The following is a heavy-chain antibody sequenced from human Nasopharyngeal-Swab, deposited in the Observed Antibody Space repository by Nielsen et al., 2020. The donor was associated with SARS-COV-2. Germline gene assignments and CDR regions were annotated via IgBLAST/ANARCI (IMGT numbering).Heavy chain of an antibody. V-gene: IGHV3-9*03. CDR2: ISWYGLTI. J-gene: IGHJ4*02. D-gene: IGHD3-3*01. CDR1: GFTFDDYG. CDR3: AKATNARYDFWSGSFDY. Sequence: GGSLRLSCAASGFTFDDYGMHWVRQAPGKGLEWVSGISWYGLTIGYADSVKGRFTISRDNAKNSLYLQMNSLRVEDMAFYYRAKATNARYDFWSGSFDYWGQGTLVTVSS.